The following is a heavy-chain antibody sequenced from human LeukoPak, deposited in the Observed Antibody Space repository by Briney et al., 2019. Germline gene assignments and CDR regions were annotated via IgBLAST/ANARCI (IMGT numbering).Heavy chain of an antibody. CDR1: GFTFSSYG. V-gene: IGHV3-30*18. Sequence: PGGSLRLPCAASGFTFSSYGMHWVRQAPGKGLEWVAVISYDGSNKYYADSVKGRFTISRDNSKNTLYLQMNSLRAEDTAVYYCAKEPYDYWGQGTLVTVSS. CDR3: AKEPYDY. CDR2: ISYDGSNK. J-gene: IGHJ4*02.